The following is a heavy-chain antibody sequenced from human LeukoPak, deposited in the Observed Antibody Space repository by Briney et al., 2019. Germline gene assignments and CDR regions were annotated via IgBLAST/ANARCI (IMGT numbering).Heavy chain of an antibody. CDR2: IIPIFGTA. Sequence: ASVKVSCKASGGTFSSYAISWVRQAPGQGLEWMGGIIPIFGTANYAQKFQGRVTMTTDTSTSTAYMELRSLRSDDTAVYYCASIGPVGAIDYWGQGTLVTVSS. V-gene: IGHV1-69*05. J-gene: IGHJ4*02. CDR1: GGTFSSYA. CDR3: ASIGPVGAIDY. D-gene: IGHD1-26*01.